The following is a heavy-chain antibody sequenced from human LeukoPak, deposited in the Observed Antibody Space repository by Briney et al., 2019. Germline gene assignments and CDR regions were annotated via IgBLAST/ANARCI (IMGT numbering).Heavy chain of an antibody. D-gene: IGHD1-26*01. J-gene: IGHJ4*02. CDR2: ISYDGSNK. Sequence: GGSLRLSCAASGFTFYSYWMSWVRQAPGKGLEWVAVISYDGSNKYYADSVKGRFTISRDNSKNTLYLQMNSLRAEDTAVYYCARDSVGATNYFDYWGQGTLVTVSS. CDR3: ARDSVGATNYFDY. CDR1: GFTFYSYW. V-gene: IGHV3-30-3*01.